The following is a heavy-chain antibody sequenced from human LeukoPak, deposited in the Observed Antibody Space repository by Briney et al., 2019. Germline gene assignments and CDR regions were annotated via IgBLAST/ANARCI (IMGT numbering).Heavy chain of an antibody. CDR3: ARRGYCSSTSCYEYWFDP. J-gene: IGHJ5*02. D-gene: IGHD2-2*01. Sequence: SETLSLTCTVSGGSTSSSIYYWGWIRQPPGGGLEWIGIIYYSGSTYYNPSLKSRTTISVDTSKNQFFLKLSSVAATDTGVYYCARRGYCSSTSCYEYWFDPWGQGTLVTVSS. CDR1: GGSTSSSIYY. CDR2: IYYSGST. V-gene: IGHV4-39*01.